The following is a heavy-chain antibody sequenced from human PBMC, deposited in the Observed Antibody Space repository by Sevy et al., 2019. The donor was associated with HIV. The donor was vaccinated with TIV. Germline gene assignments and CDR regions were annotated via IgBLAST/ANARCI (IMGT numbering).Heavy chain of an antibody. CDR1: GFTFSSYA. CDR3: AINPRIVVVPKGYFQH. D-gene: IGHD3-22*01. CDR2: ISGSGGST. V-gene: IGHV3-23*01. Sequence: GGSLRLSCAASGFTFSSYAMSWVRQAPGKGLEWVSAISGSGGSTYYADSVKGRFTISRDNSKNTLYLQMNSLRAEDTAVYYCAINPRIVVVPKGYFQHWGQGTLVTVSS. J-gene: IGHJ1*01.